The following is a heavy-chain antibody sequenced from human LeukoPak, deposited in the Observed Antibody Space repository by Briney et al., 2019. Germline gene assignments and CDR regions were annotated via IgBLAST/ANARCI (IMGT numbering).Heavy chain of an antibody. V-gene: IGHV3-9*01. CDR2: ISWNSGSI. CDR3: AKGPVAAVAGLFDY. Sequence: GGSLRLSCAASGFTFDDYAMHWVRQAPGKGLEWVSGISWNSGSIGYADSVKGRFTISRDNAKNSLYLQMNSLRAEDTALYYCAKGPVAAVAGLFDYWGQGTLVTISS. D-gene: IGHD6-19*01. CDR1: GFTFDDYA. J-gene: IGHJ4*02.